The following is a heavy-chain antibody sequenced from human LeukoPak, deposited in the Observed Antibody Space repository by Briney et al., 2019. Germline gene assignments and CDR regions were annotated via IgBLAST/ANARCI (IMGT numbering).Heavy chain of an antibody. J-gene: IGHJ4*02. D-gene: IGHD2-21*02. CDR2: IYTIGST. CDR3: ARTVVVTAIHYFDY. Sequence: PSDTLSLTCTVSGGSISSYYWSWIRQPPGKGLEWIGCIYTIGSTNYNPSLESRVTISVDTSKNHFSLKLSSVTAADTAVYYCARTVVVTAIHYFDYWGQGTLVTVSS. V-gene: IGHV4-4*09. CDR1: GGSISSYY.